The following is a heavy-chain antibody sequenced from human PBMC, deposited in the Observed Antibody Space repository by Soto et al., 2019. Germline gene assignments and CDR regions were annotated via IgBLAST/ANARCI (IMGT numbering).Heavy chain of an antibody. D-gene: IGHD3-9*01. CDR2: IYYSGST. J-gene: IGHJ6*03. Sequence: PSETLSLTCTVSGGSISSYYWSWIRQPPGKGLEWIGYIYYSGSTNYNPSLKSRVTISVDTSKNQFSLKLSSVTAADTAVYYCARGLRYFEASYYYYYYMDVWGKGTTVTVS. V-gene: IGHV4-59*01. CDR1: GGSISSYY. CDR3: ARGLRYFEASYYYYYYMDV.